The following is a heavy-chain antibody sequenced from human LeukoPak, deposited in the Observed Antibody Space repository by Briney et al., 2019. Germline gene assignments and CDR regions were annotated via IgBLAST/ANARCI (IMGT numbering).Heavy chain of an antibody. CDR1: GGSISSGGYY. V-gene: IGHV4-31*03. J-gene: IGHJ1*01. CDR3: ASYDTGYFQH. CDR2: IYYSGST. D-gene: IGHD3-3*01. Sequence: PSETLSLTCTVSGGSISSGGYYWSWIRQHPGKGLEWIGYIYYSGSTFYNPSLKSRVTISLDTSNNQFSLSLSSVTAADTAVYYCASYDTGYFQHWGRGTLVTVSS.